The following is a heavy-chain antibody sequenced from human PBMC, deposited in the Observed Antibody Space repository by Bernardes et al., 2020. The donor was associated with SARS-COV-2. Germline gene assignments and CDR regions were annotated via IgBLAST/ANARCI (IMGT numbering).Heavy chain of an antibody. D-gene: IGHD6-13*01. CDR3: AKGSAAARPYYFGY. Sequence: GGSLRLSCTASGFTFSNSVMSWVRQAPGKGLEWVSPITGSSDSTYYADSVKGRFVISRDNSKNTLYVQMNSLRAEDTAIYYCAKGSAAARPYYFGYWGQGTLVTVSS. J-gene: IGHJ4*02. CDR1: GFTFSNSV. V-gene: IGHV3-23*01. CDR2: ITGSSDST.